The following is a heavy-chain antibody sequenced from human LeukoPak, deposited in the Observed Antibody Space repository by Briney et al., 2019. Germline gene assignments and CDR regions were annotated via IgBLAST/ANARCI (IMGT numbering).Heavy chain of an antibody. D-gene: IGHD3-10*01. V-gene: IGHV1-2*02. CDR1: GYTSTGYY. CDR3: ARDPIITMVRGVIIPDYYYYYMDV. Sequence: ASVKVSCKASGYTSTGYYMHWVRQAPGQGLEWMGWINPNSGGTNYAQKFQGRVTMTRDTSISTAYMELSRLRSDDTAVYYCARDPIITMVRGVIIPDYYYYYMDVWGKGTTVTVSS. CDR2: INPNSGGT. J-gene: IGHJ6*03.